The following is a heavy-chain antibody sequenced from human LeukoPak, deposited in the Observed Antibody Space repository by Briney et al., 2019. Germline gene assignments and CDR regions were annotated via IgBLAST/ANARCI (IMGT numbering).Heavy chain of an antibody. V-gene: IGHV1-2*02. J-gene: IGHJ6*02. CDR1: GYTFTGYY. D-gene: IGHD3-3*01. CDR3: ASRSGVYDFWSGRTNYAMDV. Sequence: ASVKVSCKASGYTFTGYYMHWVRQAPGQGLEWMGWINPNSDGTNCAQKFQGRVTMTRDTSISTAYMDLSRLRSDDTAVYYCASRSGVYDFWSGRTNYAMDVWGQGTTVTVSS. CDR2: INPNSDGT.